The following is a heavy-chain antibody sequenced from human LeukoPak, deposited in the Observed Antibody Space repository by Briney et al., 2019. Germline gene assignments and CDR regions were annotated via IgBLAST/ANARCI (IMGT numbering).Heavy chain of an antibody. Sequence: GGSLRLSCAASGLTFSTYWMSWVRQAPGKGLEWVANIKQDGSEKYYLDSVKGRFTISRDNAKNSLYLQMNSLRAEDTAVYFCTREAAAGIDYWGQGTLVTVSS. J-gene: IGHJ4*02. CDR2: IKQDGSEK. CDR3: TREAAAGIDY. D-gene: IGHD6-13*01. CDR1: GLTFSTYW. V-gene: IGHV3-7*01.